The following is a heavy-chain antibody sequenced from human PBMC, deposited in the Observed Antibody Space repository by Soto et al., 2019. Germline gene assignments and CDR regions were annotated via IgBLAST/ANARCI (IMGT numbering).Heavy chain of an antibody. CDR2: IKQDGSEK. V-gene: IGHV3-7*01. CDR1: GITFSDYW. J-gene: IGHJ6*02. Sequence: GSLRLSCADSGITFSDYWMTWVRQAPGKGLEWVASIKQDGSEKSYVDSVEGRFTISRDNAKNSLYLQMDSLRVGDTAVYYCARGGVYSTSSLPRFYYYAMDVWGQGTTVTVSS. CDR3: ARGGVYSTSSLPRFYYYAMDV. D-gene: IGHD6-6*01.